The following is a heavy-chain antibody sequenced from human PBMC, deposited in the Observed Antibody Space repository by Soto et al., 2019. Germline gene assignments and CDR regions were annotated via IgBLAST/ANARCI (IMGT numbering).Heavy chain of an antibody. D-gene: IGHD2-15*01. J-gene: IGHJ5*02. CDR3: ARDLGYCNSSGCFRNWFDP. V-gene: IGHV1-18*01. CDR1: GYSFRTHG. Sequence: GASLKVSCKASGYSFRTHGISWVRQATGQGLEWMGWISTYDDKTNFPQKFQGRITMTTDTSTSTAYMELRSLRSDDTAVYFCARDLGYCNSSGCFRNWFDPWGQGTLVTVSS. CDR2: ISTYDDKT.